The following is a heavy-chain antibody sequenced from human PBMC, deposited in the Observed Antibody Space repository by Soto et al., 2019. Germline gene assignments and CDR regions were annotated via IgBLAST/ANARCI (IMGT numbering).Heavy chain of an antibody. CDR1: GYTFTDYW. CDR3: ARHSSNFRFDCYGMDV. Sequence: GESLKISCKGSGYTFTDYWIGWVRQLPGKGLEWMGIIYPGDSDTRYSPSFQGHVTITVDKSTNTAYLQWNTLRASDTAVYYCARHSSNFRFDCYGMDVWGQGTTVTVSS. D-gene: IGHD6-19*01. CDR2: IYPGDSDT. J-gene: IGHJ6*02. V-gene: IGHV5-51*01.